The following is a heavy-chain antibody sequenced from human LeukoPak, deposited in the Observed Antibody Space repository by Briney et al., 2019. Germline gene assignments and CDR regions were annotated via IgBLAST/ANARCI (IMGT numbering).Heavy chain of an antibody. CDR3: ARVVGATPSYYYYMDV. V-gene: IGHV4-59*01. D-gene: IGHD1-26*01. J-gene: IGHJ6*03. CDR1: GGSISSYY. Sequence: SETLSLTCTVSGGSISSYYWSWIRQPPGKGLEWIGYIYYSGSTNYNPSLKSRVTISVDTSKNQFSLKLSSVTAADTAVYYCARVVGATPSYYYYMDVWGKGTTVTISS. CDR2: IYYSGST.